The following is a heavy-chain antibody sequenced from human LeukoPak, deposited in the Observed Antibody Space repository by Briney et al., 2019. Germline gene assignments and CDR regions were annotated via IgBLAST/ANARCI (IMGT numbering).Heavy chain of an antibody. J-gene: IGHJ4*02. Sequence: GGPLRLSCAASGFTFNNYAMKWLRPTPGGGREGVSFIGISFGPLVYADSGKGRFTISRDNAKALVYLQMNRLRAADTAVYYCARAKGYTSSYSFYYWGQGILVTVSS. D-gene: IGHD3-10*01. CDR3: ARAKGYTSSYSFYY. V-gene: IGHV3-48*04. CDR2: IGISFGPL. CDR1: GFTFNNYA.